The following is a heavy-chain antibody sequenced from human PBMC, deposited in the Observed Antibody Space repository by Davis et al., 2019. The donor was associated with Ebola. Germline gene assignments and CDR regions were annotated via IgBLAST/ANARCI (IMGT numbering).Heavy chain of an antibody. V-gene: IGHV3-30*18. CDR1: GFTFSTYG. Sequence: GESLKISCAASGFTFSTYGMHWVRQAPGKGLEWVAVISYDGSQKYYTGSVKGRFTISRDNSKNTLYLQMNSLRAEDTALYYCAKAYIAITTTTGLDYYFDYWGQGTLVTVSS. CDR2: ISYDGSQK. D-gene: IGHD1-20*01. J-gene: IGHJ4*02. CDR3: AKAYIAITTTTGLDYYFDY.